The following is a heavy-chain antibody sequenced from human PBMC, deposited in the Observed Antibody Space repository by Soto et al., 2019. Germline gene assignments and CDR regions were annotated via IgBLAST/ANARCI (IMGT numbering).Heavy chain of an antibody. CDR2: ISNSGST. V-gene: IGHV4-30-4*01. D-gene: IGHD2-2*02. CDR3: ASESGPTYTNFAY. Sequence: PSETLSLTCTVSGGSVTSDEDYWSWIRQSPGKGLEWIGYISNSGSTGYNPSLKTRLSISVDRSKNQFTLSLASVNAADPVVYLCASESGPTYTNFAYWGTGAQVTVS. CDR1: GGSVTSDEDY. J-gene: IGHJ4*02.